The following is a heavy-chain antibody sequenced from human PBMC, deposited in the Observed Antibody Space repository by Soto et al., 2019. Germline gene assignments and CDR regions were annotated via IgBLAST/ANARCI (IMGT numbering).Heavy chain of an antibody. CDR3: ARGYDFWSGSSQNYYYYGMDV. CDR1: GGTFRSYT. V-gene: IGHV1-69*13. Sequence: ASVNVSCQASGGTFRSYTFRCVRQAPGPGVEGMGGIIPIFGTANYAQKFQGRVTITADESTSTAYMELSSLRSEDTAVYYCARGYDFWSGSSQNYYYYGMDVWGQGTTVTVSS. D-gene: IGHD3-3*01. J-gene: IGHJ6*02. CDR2: IIPIFGTA.